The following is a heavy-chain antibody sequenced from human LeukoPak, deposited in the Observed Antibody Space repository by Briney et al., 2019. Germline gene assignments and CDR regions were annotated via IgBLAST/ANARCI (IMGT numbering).Heavy chain of an antibody. Sequence: PGGSLRLSCAASGFTFSDYYMSWIRQAPGKGLEWVSYISSSGSTIHYADSVKGRFTISRDNAKNSLYLQMNSLRAEDTAVYYCARDAEVGATHLKDYWGQGTLVTVSS. CDR2: ISSSGSTI. J-gene: IGHJ4*02. D-gene: IGHD1-26*01. V-gene: IGHV3-11*04. CDR1: GFTFSDYY. CDR3: ARDAEVGATHLKDY.